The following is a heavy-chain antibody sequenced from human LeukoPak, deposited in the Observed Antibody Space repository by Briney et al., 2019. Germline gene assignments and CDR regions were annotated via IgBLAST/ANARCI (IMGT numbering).Heavy chain of an antibody. D-gene: IGHD2-15*01. CDR3: ARDGHCSGGSCYSGRLVDY. CDR2: ISSSSSYI. V-gene: IGHV3-21*01. CDR1: GFTFSSYS. Sequence: PGGSLRLSCAASGFTFSSYSMNWVRQAPGKGLEWVSSISSSSSYIYYADSVKGRFTISRDNAKNSLYLQMNSLRAEDTAVYYCARDGHCSGGSCYSGRLVDYWGQGTLVTVSS. J-gene: IGHJ4*02.